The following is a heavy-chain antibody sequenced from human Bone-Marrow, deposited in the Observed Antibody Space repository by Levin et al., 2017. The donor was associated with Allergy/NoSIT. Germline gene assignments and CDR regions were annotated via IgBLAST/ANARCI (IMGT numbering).Heavy chain of an antibody. CDR3: AKVYGDVRYGFDS. CDR2: ISWNSGTI. Sequence: SLKISCAASGFTFDDYAMHWVRQAPGKGLEWVSGISWNSGTIVYADSVKGRFTISRDDNKKSLFLQMNSLRTEDTALYYCAKVYGDVRYGFDSWGQGTLVTVSS. D-gene: IGHD4-17*01. V-gene: IGHV3-9*01. J-gene: IGHJ4*02. CDR1: GFTFDDYA.